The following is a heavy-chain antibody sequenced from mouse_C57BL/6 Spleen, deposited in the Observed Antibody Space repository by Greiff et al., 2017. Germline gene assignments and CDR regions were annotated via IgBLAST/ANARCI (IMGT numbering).Heavy chain of an antibody. Sequence: VQLQQSGPGLVQPSQSLSITCPVSGFSLTSYGVHWVRQSPGKGLEWLGVIWSGGSTDYNAAFISRLSISKDNSKSQVFFKMNSLQADDTAIYYCARKGVLRYAMYYWGQGTSVTVSS. J-gene: IGHJ4*01. CDR1: GFSLTSYG. CDR3: ARKGVLRYAMYY. D-gene: IGHD1-1*01. V-gene: IGHV2-2*01. CDR2: IWSGGST.